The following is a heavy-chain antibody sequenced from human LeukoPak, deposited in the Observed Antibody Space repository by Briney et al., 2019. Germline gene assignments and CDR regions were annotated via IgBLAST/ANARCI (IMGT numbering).Heavy chain of an antibody. J-gene: IGHJ4*02. CDR2: ISYDGSNK. CDR3: AKDKAAYYYDSSGYYFDY. D-gene: IGHD3-22*01. Sequence: PGGSLRLSCAASGFTFSSYGMHWVRQAPGKGLEWVAVISYDGSNKYYADSVKGRFTISRDNSKNTLYLQMNSLRAEDTAVHYCAKDKAAYYYDSSGYYFDYWGQGTLVTVSS. V-gene: IGHV3-30*18. CDR1: GFTFSSYG.